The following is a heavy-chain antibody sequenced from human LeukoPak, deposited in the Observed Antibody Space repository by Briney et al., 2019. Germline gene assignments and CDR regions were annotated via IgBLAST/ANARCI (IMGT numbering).Heavy chain of an antibody. V-gene: IGHV3-23*01. Sequence: PGGSLRLSCTASGFTFSDYAMSWVRQAPGKGLEWVSGISGSGGSLRYADSVKGRFIISRDNSKNTLYLQMNSLRAEDTAVYYCAKLHNLNCDYWGLGTLVTVSS. CDR1: GFTFSDYA. CDR3: AKLHNLNCDY. D-gene: IGHD1-14*01. J-gene: IGHJ4*02. CDR2: ISGSGGSL.